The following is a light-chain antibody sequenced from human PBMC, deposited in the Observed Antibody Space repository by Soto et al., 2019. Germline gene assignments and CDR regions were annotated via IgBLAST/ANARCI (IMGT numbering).Light chain of an antibody. CDR1: SNDVGGYNY. V-gene: IGLV2-14*01. CDR3: SSYTGSDVVV. Sequence: QSALTQPASMSGSPGQSITISCTGTSNDVGGYNYVSWYQQPPGKAPKLMIYDVSNRPSGVSNRFSGSKSGNTASLTISGLQAEDEADYYCSSYTGSDVVVFGGGTKLTVL. J-gene: IGLJ2*01. CDR2: DVS.